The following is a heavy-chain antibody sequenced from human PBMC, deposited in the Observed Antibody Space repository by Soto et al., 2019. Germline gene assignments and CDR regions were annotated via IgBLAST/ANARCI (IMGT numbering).Heavy chain of an antibody. Sequence: QVQLVESGGGVVQPGRSLRLSCAASGFTFSSYGMHWDRQAPGKGLEWVAVIWYDGSNKYYADSVKGRFTISRDNSKNTLYLQMHSLRAEDTAVYYCGRDYNGDYAGWFDPWGQGTLVTVSS. CDR2: IWYDGSNK. V-gene: IGHV3-33*01. CDR3: GRDYNGDYAGWFDP. J-gene: IGHJ5*02. D-gene: IGHD4-17*01. CDR1: GFTFSSYG.